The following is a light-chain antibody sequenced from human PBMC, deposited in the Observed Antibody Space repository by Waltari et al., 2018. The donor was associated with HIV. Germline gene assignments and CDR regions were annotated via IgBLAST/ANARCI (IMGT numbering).Light chain of an antibody. CDR3: CSYAGSYTVV. Sequence: QPALTQPRSVSGSPGQYVTISCPGTSSDVGGYNYVSWYQQHPGKAPKLMIYDVSKRPSGVPDRFSGSKSGNTASLTISGLQSEDEADYYCCSYAGSYTVVFGGGTKLTVL. J-gene: IGLJ2*01. CDR2: DVS. CDR1: SSDVGGYNY. V-gene: IGLV2-11*01.